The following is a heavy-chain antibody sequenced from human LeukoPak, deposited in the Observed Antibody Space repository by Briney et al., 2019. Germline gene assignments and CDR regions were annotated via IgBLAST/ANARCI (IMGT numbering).Heavy chain of an antibody. CDR2: IWYDGSNK. J-gene: IGHJ1*01. V-gene: IGHV3-33*06. D-gene: IGHD3-22*01. CDR3: EKGYYDSSAQGWYFQH. CDR1: GFTFSNYG. Sequence: PGGSLRLSCAASGFTFSNYGMHWVRQAPGKGLEWVAGIWYDGSNKDYADSVKGGFAISRDNSKNTLYLQMNSLRAEDTAVYYCEKGYYDSSAQGWYFQHWGQGTLVTVSS.